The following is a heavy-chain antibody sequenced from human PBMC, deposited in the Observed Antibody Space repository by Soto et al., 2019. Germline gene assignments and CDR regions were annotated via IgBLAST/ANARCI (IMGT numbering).Heavy chain of an antibody. CDR3: ASSSWAGNIFYYGMDV. CDR1: GQSLTSYA. D-gene: IGHD3-9*01. V-gene: IGHV1-3*01. J-gene: IGHJ6*02. CDR2: INGGNGNT. Sequence: QVQLVQSGADVKQSGASVRVSCKASGQSLTSYAMHWVRQAPGQRLEWMGWINGGNGNTRYSPKFQDRVTITRDTSAGTVYMEVSSRRSEDTAVYFCASSSWAGNIFYYGMDVWGQGTTVTVS.